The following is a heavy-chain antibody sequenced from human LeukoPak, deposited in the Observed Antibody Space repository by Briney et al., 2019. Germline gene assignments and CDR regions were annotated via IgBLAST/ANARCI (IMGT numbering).Heavy chain of an antibody. CDR1: GFTFSSYG. Sequence: GGSLRLSCAASGFTFSSYGTHWVRQAPGKGLEWVAVISYDGSNKYYADSVKGRFTISRDNSKSTLYLQMSSLRAEDTAVYYCAKVGPNVPFDPWGQGTLVTVSS. CDR3: AKVGPNVPFDP. CDR2: ISYDGSNK. V-gene: IGHV3-30*18. J-gene: IGHJ5*02. D-gene: IGHD1-1*01.